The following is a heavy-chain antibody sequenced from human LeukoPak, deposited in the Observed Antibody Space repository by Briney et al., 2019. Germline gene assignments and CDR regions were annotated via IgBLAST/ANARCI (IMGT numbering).Heavy chain of an antibody. CDR1: GFTFSSYA. J-gene: IGHJ5*02. CDR2: ISGSGGST. Sequence: GGPLRLSCAASGFTFSSYAMGWVRQAPGKGLEWVSAISGSGGSTYYADSVKGRFTISRDNSKNTLYLQMNSLRAEDTAVYYCAKDRGSSWSGNWFDPWGQGTLVTVSS. CDR3: AKDRGSSWSGNWFDP. V-gene: IGHV3-23*01. D-gene: IGHD6-13*01.